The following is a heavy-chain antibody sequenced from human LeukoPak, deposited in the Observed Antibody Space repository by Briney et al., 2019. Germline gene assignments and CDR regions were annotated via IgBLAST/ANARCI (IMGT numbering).Heavy chain of an antibody. D-gene: IGHD5-18*01. CDR3: ARARGYSYGYIWDY. J-gene: IGHJ4*02. CDR2: IIPILGIA. Sequence: SVKVSCKASGGTFSSYAISWVRQAPGQGLAWMGRIIPILGIANYAQKFQGRVTITADKSTSTAYMELSSLRSEDTAVYYCARARGYSYGYIWDYWGQGTLVTVSS. CDR1: GGTFSSYA. V-gene: IGHV1-69*04.